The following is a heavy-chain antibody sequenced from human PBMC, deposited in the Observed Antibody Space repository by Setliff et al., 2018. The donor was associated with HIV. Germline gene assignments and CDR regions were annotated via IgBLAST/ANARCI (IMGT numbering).Heavy chain of an antibody. J-gene: IGHJ2*01. V-gene: IGHV4-61*09. D-gene: IGHD1-26*01. Sequence: SETLSLTCTVSGDSITRGSYYWSWIRQPAGKGLEWIGHIYTSGKTHYSPSLKSRITISADTSKNQLSLNLSSVTAADTAVYYCARAAYSGTYLWEPATDLWVRGTLVTVSS. CDR3: ARAAYSGTYLWEPATDL. CDR1: GDSITRGSYY. CDR2: IYTSGKT.